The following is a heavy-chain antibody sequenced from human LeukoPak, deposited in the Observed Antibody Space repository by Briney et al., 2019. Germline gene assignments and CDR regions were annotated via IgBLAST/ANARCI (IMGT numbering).Heavy chain of an antibody. CDR2: INPNSGGT. CDR3: ARVGGILDYYDSSGYFDY. J-gene: IGHJ4*02. V-gene: IGHV1-2*02. Sequence: ASVKVSCKASGYTFTGYYMHWVRQAPGQGLEWMGWINPNSGGTNYAQKFQGRVTMTRDTSISTAYMELSRLRSDDTAVYYCARVGGILDYYDSSGYFDYWGQGTLVTVSS. D-gene: IGHD3-22*01. CDR1: GYTFTGYY.